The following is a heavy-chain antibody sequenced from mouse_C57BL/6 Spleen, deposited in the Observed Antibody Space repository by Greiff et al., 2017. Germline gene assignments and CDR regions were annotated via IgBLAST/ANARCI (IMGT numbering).Heavy chain of an antibody. Sequence: VQLQQSGAELVKPGASVKISCKASGYAFSSYWMNWVKQRPGKGLEWIGQIYPGDGDTNYNGKFKGKATLTADNSSSTAYMQLSSLTAEYSAVYFCARFLLGNFDVWGTGTTVTVSS. CDR2: IYPGDGDT. CDR1: GYAFSSYW. CDR3: ARFLLGNFDV. J-gene: IGHJ1*03. D-gene: IGHD1-1*01. V-gene: IGHV1-80*01.